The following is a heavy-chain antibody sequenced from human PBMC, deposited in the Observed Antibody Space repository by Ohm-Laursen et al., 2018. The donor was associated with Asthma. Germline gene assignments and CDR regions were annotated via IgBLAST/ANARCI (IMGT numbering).Heavy chain of an antibody. V-gene: IGHV3-30*03. Sequence: SLRLSCAAYGFNFSSYPMSWVRQAPGKGLEWVTVISYDGGNKYYADSVEGRFTISRDNSKNTLYLHMNSLRVEDTAVYYCAREDYYGSGSCDSWGQGTLVTVSS. CDR2: ISYDGGNK. J-gene: IGHJ4*02. CDR1: GFNFSSYP. D-gene: IGHD3-10*01. CDR3: AREDYYGSGSCDS.